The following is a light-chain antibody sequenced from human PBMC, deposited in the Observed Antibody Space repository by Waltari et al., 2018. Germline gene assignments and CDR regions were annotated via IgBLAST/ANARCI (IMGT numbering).Light chain of an antibody. CDR3: QQYNNWPPVT. Sequence: EIVMTQSPATLSVSQGERATLSCRASQSISSNLAWYQQKPGQAPRLLIYGASTRASGIPARFSGSGSGKDFTLTISSLQSEDFAVYYCQQYNNWPPVTFGGGTKVEIK. V-gene: IGKV3-15*01. CDR1: QSISSN. CDR2: GAS. J-gene: IGKJ4*01.